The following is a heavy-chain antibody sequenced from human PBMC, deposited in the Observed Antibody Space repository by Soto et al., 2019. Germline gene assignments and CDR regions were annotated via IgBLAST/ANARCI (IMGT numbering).Heavy chain of an antibody. CDR2: ISYDGSTK. Sequence: QVQLVESGGGVVQPGRSLRLSCAASGFTFSSYAMHWVRQAPGEGLEWVAVISYDGSTKYYADSVKGRFTISRDNSKSTLYLQMNSLRADDTAVYYCARDEGLLGIVSYYGMDVWGQGTTVTVS. V-gene: IGHV3-30-3*01. CDR1: GFTFSSYA. J-gene: IGHJ6*02. CDR3: ARDEGLLGIVSYYGMDV. D-gene: IGHD7-27*01.